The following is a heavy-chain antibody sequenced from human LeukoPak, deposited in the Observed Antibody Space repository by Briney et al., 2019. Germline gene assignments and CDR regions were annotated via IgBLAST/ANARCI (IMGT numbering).Heavy chain of an antibody. CDR1: GFTFSRHN. Sequence: PGGSLRLSCAGSGFTFSRHNMNWFRQAPGKGLERVSFISSRSSYIFYADSVKGRFTISRDNAKNSLYLQMNSLGAEDTAVYYCARDAQWLVPEGYYSYMDVWGKGTTVTVSS. V-gene: IGHV3-21*01. J-gene: IGHJ6*03. CDR3: ARDAQWLVPEGYYSYMDV. CDR2: ISSRSSYI. D-gene: IGHD6-19*01.